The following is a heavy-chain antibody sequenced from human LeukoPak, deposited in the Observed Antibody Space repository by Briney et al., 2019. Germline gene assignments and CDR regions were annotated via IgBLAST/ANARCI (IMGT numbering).Heavy chain of an antibody. CDR2: INHSGGT. CDR3: ASGALAAAGAAY. Sequence: SETLSLTCAVYGGSFSGYYWSWIRRPPGKGLEWIGEINHSGGTNYNPSLKSRVTISIDTSKNQFSLKLSSVTAADTAVYYCASGALAAAGAAYWGQGTLVTVSS. CDR1: GGSFSGYY. J-gene: IGHJ4*02. D-gene: IGHD6-13*01. V-gene: IGHV4-34*01.